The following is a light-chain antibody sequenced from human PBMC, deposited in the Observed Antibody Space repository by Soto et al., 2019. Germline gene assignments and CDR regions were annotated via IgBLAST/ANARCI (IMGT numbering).Light chain of an antibody. J-gene: IGKJ1*01. V-gene: IGKV3-20*01. CDR2: GAS. CDR3: QQYGSSPPWT. CDR1: QSVSSY. Sequence: EIVLTRSPATLSLSPGERATLSCRASQSVSSYLAWYQQKPGQAPRLLIFGASSRATGTPDRFSGSGSGTDFTLTISRLEPEDFAVYYCQQYGSSPPWTFGQGTKVDIK.